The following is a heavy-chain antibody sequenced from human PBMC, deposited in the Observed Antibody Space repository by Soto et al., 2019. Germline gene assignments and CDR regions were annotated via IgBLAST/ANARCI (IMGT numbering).Heavy chain of an antibody. J-gene: IGHJ4*02. CDR3: ARENSDYGLDN. Sequence: QVQLVQSGAEVKKPGSSVKVSCKASGGTFSNYAVNWVRQAPGQGLDWMGRIIPILNIADYAQKFQGRVAISADRYTGTAYMELSSLTSEDTAVYFCARENSDYGLDNWGQGSLVTVSS. CDR1: GGTFSNYA. CDR2: IIPILNIA. D-gene: IGHD5-12*01. V-gene: IGHV1-69*04.